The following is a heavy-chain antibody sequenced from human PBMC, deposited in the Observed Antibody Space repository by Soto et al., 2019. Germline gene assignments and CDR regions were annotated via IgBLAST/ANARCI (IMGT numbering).Heavy chain of an antibody. V-gene: IGHV4-59*01. CDR2: ISYTGNT. CDR1: GDSISPDY. Sequence: SETLSLTCTVSGDSISPDYWNWIRQPPGKGLQWIGYISYTGNTNYSPSLKSRVTISVDTSRNQIFLNLNSMTAADTAVYYCARTIDNSGWAPPDYWGQGTLVTVSS. J-gene: IGHJ4*02. D-gene: IGHD6-19*01. CDR3: ARTIDNSGWAPPDY.